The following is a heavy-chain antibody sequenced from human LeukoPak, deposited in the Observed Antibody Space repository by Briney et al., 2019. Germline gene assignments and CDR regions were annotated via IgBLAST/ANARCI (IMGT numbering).Heavy chain of an antibody. CDR1: GFSFSTYS. J-gene: IGHJ4*02. CDR2: IRSSGSTI. Sequence: PGGSLRLSCAASGFSFSTYSMNWVRQAPGKGLEWVSYIRSSGSTIYYADSVKGRLTISRDNAKNSLYLQMNSLRDEDTAVYYCARDPAHSSGPFDCWGQGTLVTVSS. D-gene: IGHD3-22*01. V-gene: IGHV3-48*02. CDR3: ARDPAHSSGPFDC.